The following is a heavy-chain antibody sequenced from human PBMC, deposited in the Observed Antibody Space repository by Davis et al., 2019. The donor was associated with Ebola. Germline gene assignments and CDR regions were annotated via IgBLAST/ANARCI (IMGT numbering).Heavy chain of an antibody. CDR2: ISSSSSYI. J-gene: IGHJ6*02. V-gene: IGHV3-21*01. D-gene: IGHD6-19*01. CDR3: ARNPVAVAGTTGVWYGMDD. CDR1: GFTFSSYS. Sequence: PGGSLRLSCAASGFTFSSYSMNWVRQAPGKGLEWVSSISSSSSYIYYADSVKGRFTISRDNAKNSLYLQMNSLRAEDTAVYYCARNPVAVAGTTGVWYGMDDWGQGTTVTVSS.